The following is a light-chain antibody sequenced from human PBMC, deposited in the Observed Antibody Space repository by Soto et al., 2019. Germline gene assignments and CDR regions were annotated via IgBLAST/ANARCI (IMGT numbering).Light chain of an antibody. V-gene: IGKV3-11*01. CDR2: DAS. Sequence: EIVLTQAPATLSLSPGESATLSCRASQSGNTYLGWYQQRPGQAPILLIYDASNRATGIPARFSGSGSGTDFTLTISSLEPEDFAVYYCQQRSSWPLTFGGGTKVEIK. CDR1: QSGNTY. J-gene: IGKJ4*01. CDR3: QQRSSWPLT.